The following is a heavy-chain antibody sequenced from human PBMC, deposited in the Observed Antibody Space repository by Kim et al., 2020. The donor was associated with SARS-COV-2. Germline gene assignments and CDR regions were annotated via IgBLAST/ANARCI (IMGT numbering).Heavy chain of an antibody. J-gene: IGHJ5*02. V-gene: IGHV3-74*01. D-gene: IGHD3-16*02. CDR3: VSSPGP. CDR2: IRGDGSTT. Sequence: GGSLRLSCTASGFNFSDHWMHCVRQAPGTGPVWVSCIRGDGSTTNYADSVRGRFTVSRDNARNTLYLQMNSLRVEDTAVYYCVSSPGPWGQGTLVTVSS. CDR1: GFNFSDHW.